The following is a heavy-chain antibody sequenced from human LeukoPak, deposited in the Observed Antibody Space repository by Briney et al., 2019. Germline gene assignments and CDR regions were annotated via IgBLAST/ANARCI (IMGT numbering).Heavy chain of an antibody. CDR1: GVSISRDY. V-gene: IGHV4-59*01. J-gene: IGHJ6*02. Sequence: SETLSLTCSVSGVSISRDYWSWIRHPPGKGLEWFAYIYYSGSTNYNPSLKSRVTISVDTSKNQFSLKIRSVTAAATVVYYCARGGRADVCGQGTTVSVSS. CDR3: ARGGRADV. CDR2: IYYSGST.